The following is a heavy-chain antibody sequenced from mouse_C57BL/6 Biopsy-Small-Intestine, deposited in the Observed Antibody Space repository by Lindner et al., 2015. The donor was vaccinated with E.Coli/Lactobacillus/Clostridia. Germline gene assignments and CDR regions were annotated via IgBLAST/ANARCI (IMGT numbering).Heavy chain of an antibody. J-gene: IGHJ3*01. Sequence: SVKVSCKASEGTFRSNGIAWVRQAPGQGLEWMGGLIPIFRTANYAQKFQGRVTITADDSANTAYMELRSLKSEDTAVYYCARDLGSGWYGFDTWGQGTLVTVS. D-gene: IGHD2-14*01. CDR2: LIPIFRTA. CDR1: EGTFRSNG. V-gene: IGHV1-81*01. CDR3: ARDLGSGWYGFDT.